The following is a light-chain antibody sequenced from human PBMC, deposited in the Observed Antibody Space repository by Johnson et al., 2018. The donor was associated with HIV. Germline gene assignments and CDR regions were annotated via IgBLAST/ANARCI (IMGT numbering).Light chain of an antibody. Sequence: QSVLTQPPSVSAAPGQKVTVSCSGSSSNIGNNFVSWYQQVPGTAPKLLIYDTDKRPSGIPDRFSGSKSGTSATLGITGLQTGDEADYYCGTWDTSLSAHYVFGSGTKVIVL. CDR2: DTD. CDR1: SSNIGNNF. J-gene: IGLJ1*01. V-gene: IGLV1-51*01. CDR3: GTWDTSLSAHYV.